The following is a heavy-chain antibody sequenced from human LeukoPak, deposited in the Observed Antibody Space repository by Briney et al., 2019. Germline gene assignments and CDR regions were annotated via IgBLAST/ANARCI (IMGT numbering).Heavy chain of an antibody. J-gene: IGHJ4*02. CDR3: ARYGDYVFDL. CDR2: IYYSGST. Sequence: PSETLSLTCTVSGGSISSYYWSWIRQPPGKGLEWIGYIYYSGSTIYNPSLKSRVTIPVDTSKNQFSLKLSSVTAADTAVYYCARYGDYVFDLWGQGTLVTVSS. V-gene: IGHV4-59*01. D-gene: IGHD4-17*01. CDR1: GGSISSYY.